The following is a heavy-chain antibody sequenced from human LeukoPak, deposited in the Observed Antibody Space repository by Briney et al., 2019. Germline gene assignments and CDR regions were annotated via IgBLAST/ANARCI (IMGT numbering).Heavy chain of an antibody. J-gene: IGHJ5*02. V-gene: IGHV1-8*01. CDR1: GYTFTSYD. CDR2: MNPKSGNT. Sequence: GASVKVSCKASGYTFTSYDINWVRQATGQGPEWMGWMNPKSGNTGYAQKFQGRVTMTRNTATSTAYMELSGLRSEDTAVYYCASPSAQIPHSSGYYNAWGQGTLVTVSS. CDR3: ASPSAQIPHSSGYYNA. D-gene: IGHD3-22*01.